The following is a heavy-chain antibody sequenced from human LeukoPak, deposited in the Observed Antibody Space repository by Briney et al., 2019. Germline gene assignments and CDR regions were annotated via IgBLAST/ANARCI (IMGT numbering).Heavy chain of an antibody. CDR1: GYTFTSYG. D-gene: IGHD3-10*01. CDR3: ARDRSPAPPKHYYGSGSYPY. V-gene: IGHV1-18*01. J-gene: IGHJ4*02. Sequence: GASVKVSCKASGYTFTSYGISWVRQAPGQGLEWMGWISAYNGNTNYAQKLQGRVTMTTDTSTSTAYMELRSLRSDDTAVYYCARDRSPAPPKHYYGSGSYPYWGQGTLVTVSS. CDR2: ISAYNGNT.